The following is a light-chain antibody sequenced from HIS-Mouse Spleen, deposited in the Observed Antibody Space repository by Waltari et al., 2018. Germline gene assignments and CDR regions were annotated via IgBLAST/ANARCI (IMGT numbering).Light chain of an antibody. CDR3: SSYAGSNNLV. CDR1: RSYVGGYNY. CDR2: EVS. Sequence: QSALTQPPSASVSPGQSVPLSCTGTRSYVGGYNYVSWYQQHPGKAPKLLIYEVSKRPSGVPDRFSGSKSGNTASLTVSGLQAEDEADYYCSSYAGSNNLVFGGGTKLTVL. J-gene: IGLJ2*01. V-gene: IGLV2-8*01.